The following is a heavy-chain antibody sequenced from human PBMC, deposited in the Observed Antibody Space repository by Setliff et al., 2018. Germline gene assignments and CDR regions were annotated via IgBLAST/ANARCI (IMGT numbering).Heavy chain of an antibody. D-gene: IGHD2-8*02. CDR3: AISTLSICTGGNCPNAFDV. V-gene: IGHV1-18*01. J-gene: IGHJ3*01. CDR2: ISSYNGHT. CDR1: GYIFRSYG. Sequence: GSVKVSCKSSGYIFRSYGLSWVRQAPGQGLEWMGWISSYNGHTNYAPKVQGRVTMTTDTSTGTASMELRSLRSDDTAIYYCAISTLSICTGGNCPNAFDVWGQGTVVTVSS.